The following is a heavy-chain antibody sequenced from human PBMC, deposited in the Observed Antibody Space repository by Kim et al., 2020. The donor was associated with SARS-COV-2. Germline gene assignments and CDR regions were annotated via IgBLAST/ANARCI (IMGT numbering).Heavy chain of an antibody. CDR3: ARGVMITFGGVIVLDY. Sequence: SETLSLTCAVYGGSFSGYYWSWIRQPPGKGLEWIGEINHSGSTNYNPSLKSRVTISVDTSKNQFSLKLSSVTAADTAVYYCARGVMITFGGVIVLDYWGQGTLVTVSS. D-gene: IGHD3-16*02. CDR2: INHSGST. V-gene: IGHV4-34*01. J-gene: IGHJ4*02. CDR1: GGSFSGYY.